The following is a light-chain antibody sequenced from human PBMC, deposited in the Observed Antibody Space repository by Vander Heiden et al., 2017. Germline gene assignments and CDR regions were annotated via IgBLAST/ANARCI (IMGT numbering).Light chain of an antibody. V-gene: IGKV4-1*01. Sequence: DIVMTQSPAPLAVSLGGRATINCKSSPSVFSNSISKNYLAWYQQKPGQPPKLLITCASTRQSGVPDRFSGSGSGTEFTLTISSLQAEDVAVYFCHQYFSTHMWTFGQGTKVEIK. J-gene: IGKJ1*01. CDR3: HQYFSTHMWT. CDR1: PSVFSNSISKNY. CDR2: CAS.